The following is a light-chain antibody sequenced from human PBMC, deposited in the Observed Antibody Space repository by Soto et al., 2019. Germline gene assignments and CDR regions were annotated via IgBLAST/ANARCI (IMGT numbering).Light chain of an antibody. CDR3: QQYDSFSPYT. J-gene: IGKJ2*01. V-gene: IGKV1-5*01. Sequence: DIQMTQSPSTLSASVGXRVTITCRASQSISSWLAWYQQKPGKAPKLLMYDASTLETGVPSRFSGSGSGTDFPLTTTSVPPEDFGISNSQQYDSFSPYTLGRGTK. CDR1: QSISSW. CDR2: DAS.